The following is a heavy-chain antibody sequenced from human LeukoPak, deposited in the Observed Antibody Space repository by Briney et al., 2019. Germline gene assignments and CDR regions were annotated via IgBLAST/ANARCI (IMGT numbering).Heavy chain of an antibody. CDR2: IYTGGST. CDR1: GFTVSSNY. D-gene: IGHD3/OR15-3a*01. V-gene: IGHV3-66*01. CDR3: AKGMIFGYFED. J-gene: IGHJ4*02. Sequence: GGSLRLSCAASGFTVSSNYMGWVHQAPGKGLEWVSVIYTGGSTYYADSVKGRFTISRDKSKNTLYLQMSSLRAEDTAVYYCAKGMIFGYFEDWGQGALVTVPS.